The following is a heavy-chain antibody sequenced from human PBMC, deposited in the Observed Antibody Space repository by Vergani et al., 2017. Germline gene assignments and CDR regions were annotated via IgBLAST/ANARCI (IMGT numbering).Heavy chain of an antibody. CDR3: AREGDSSGWALDY. J-gene: IGHJ4*02. D-gene: IGHD3-22*01. CDR2: IYTSGST. V-gene: IGHV4-61*02. Sequence: QVQLQESGPGLVKPSQTLSLTCTVSGGSISSGSYYWSWIRQPAGKGLEWIGRIYTSGSTNYNPSLKSRVTISVDTSKNQFSLKLSSVTAADTAVYYCAREGDSSGWALDYWGQGTLVTVSS. CDR1: GGSISSGSYY.